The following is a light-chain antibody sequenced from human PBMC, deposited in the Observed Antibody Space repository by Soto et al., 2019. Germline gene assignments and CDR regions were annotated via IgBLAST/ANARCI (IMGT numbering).Light chain of an antibody. J-gene: IGKJ3*01. V-gene: IGKV3-20*01. CDR3: QQYGSSPGFT. CDR2: GAS. CDR1: QSVSSSY. Sequence: EIVLTQSPGTLSLSPGERATLSCRASQSVSSSYLAWYQQKPGQAPRLLIYGASSRATGIPDRFSGSGSGTYFTLTISRLEPEDFGVYYCQQYGSSPGFTFGPGTKVDIK.